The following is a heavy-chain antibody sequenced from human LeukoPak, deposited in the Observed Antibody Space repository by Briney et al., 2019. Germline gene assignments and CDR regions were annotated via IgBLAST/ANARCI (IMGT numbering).Heavy chain of an antibody. Sequence: ASVKVSCKASGYTFTSYAMHWVRQAPGQRLEWMGWINAGNGNTKYSQKFQGRVAITTDESTSTAYMELSSLRSEDTAVYYCARGNPPDYYYYMDVWGKGTTVTVSS. V-gene: IGHV1-3*01. CDR1: GYTFTSYA. CDR3: ARGNPPDYYYYMDV. CDR2: INAGNGNT. J-gene: IGHJ6*03.